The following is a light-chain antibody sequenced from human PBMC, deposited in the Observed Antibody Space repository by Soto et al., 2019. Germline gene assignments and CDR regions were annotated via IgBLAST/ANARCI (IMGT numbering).Light chain of an antibody. V-gene: IGKV1-39*01. CDR1: QSITSY. CDR2: AAS. CDR3: QQSYTTPYT. Sequence: IQMTQSPSSLSASVGDRLTITCRASQSITSYLNWYQQKPGKAPNLLIYAASSLQSGVPSRFSGSGSGTDFTLTISSLQPEDFATYYCQQSYTTPYTFGQGTRLEIK. J-gene: IGKJ5*01.